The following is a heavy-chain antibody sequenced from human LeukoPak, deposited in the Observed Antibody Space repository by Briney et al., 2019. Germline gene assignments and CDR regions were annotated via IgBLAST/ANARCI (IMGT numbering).Heavy chain of an antibody. V-gene: IGHV1-69*04. D-gene: IGHD5-18*01. CDR1: GGTFSSYT. CDR3: ARDRDTAMVHPAFDI. CDR2: IIPILGIA. J-gene: IGHJ3*02. Sequence: SVKVSCKASGGTFSSYTISWVRQAPGQGLEWMGRIIPILGIANYAQKFQGRVTITADKSTSTAYMELSSLRSEDTAVYYCARDRDTAMVHPAFDIWGQGTMVTVSS.